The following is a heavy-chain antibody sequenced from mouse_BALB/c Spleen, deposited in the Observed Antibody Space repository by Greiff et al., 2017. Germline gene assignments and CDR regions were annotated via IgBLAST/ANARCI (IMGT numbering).Heavy chain of an antibody. V-gene: IGHV14-4*02. D-gene: IGHD4-1*01. Sequence: VQLQQSGAELVRSGASVKLSCTASGFNIKDYYMHWVKQRPEQGLEWIGWIDPENGDTEYAPKFQGKATMTADTSSNTAYLQLSSLTSEDTAVYYCVRTGTGDYYAMDYWGQGTSVTVSS. CDR3: VRTGTGDYYAMDY. CDR2: IDPENGDT. CDR1: GFNIKDYY. J-gene: IGHJ4*01.